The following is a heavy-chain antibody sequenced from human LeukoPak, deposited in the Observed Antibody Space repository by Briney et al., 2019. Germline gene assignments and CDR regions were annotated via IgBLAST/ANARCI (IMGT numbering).Heavy chain of an antibody. J-gene: IGHJ4*02. CDR1: GFTFSNHN. V-gene: IGHV3-23*01. CDR3: ARSRWLEPDY. CDR2: ITGSGVTT. D-gene: IGHD3-22*01. Sequence: GGSLRLSCAASGFTFSNHNMDWVRQAPGKGLEWVSAITGSGVTTYYADSVKGRFTISRDNSKNTLYLQMNSLRAEDTAVYYCARSRWLEPDYWGQGTLVTVSS.